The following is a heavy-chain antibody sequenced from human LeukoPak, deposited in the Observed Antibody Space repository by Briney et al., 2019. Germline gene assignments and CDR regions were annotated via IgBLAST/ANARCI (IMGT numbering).Heavy chain of an antibody. CDR3: AKLPRNNPSDY. CDR2: TSGSGGST. V-gene: IGHV3-23*01. Sequence: GGSLRLSCAASGFTFSSYAMSWVRQAPGKGLEWVSATSGSGGSTCYADSVKGRFTISRDNSKNTLYLLMNSLRAEDTAVFYCAKLPRNNPSDYWGQGTLVTVSS. D-gene: IGHD1/OR15-1a*01. J-gene: IGHJ4*02. CDR1: GFTFSSYA.